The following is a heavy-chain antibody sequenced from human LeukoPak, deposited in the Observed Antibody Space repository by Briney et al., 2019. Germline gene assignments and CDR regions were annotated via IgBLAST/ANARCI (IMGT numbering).Heavy chain of an antibody. D-gene: IGHD3-9*01. Sequence: PGGTLRLSCAASGFTFSSYGMHWVRQAPGKGLEWVAVISYDGSNKYYADSVKGRFTISRVNSKNTLYLQMNSLRAEDTAVYYCAKDSYYDILTGQYFDYWGQGTLVTVSS. CDR3: AKDSYYDILTGQYFDY. J-gene: IGHJ4*02. CDR1: GFTFSSYG. CDR2: ISYDGSNK. V-gene: IGHV3-30*18.